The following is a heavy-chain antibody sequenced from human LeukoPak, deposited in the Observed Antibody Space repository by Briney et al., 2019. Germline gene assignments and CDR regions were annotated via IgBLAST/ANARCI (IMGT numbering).Heavy chain of an antibody. J-gene: IGHJ4*02. D-gene: IGHD3-10*01. Sequence: TGGSLRLSCAASGFTFSSHAMNWVRQAPGKGLEWVSAISGSGSTTYYADSVKGRFTISRDKSKNTLYLQMNSLRAEDTAIYYCAKGRHYYSSGSYLDSWGQGTLVTVSS. CDR1: GFTFSSHA. V-gene: IGHV3-23*01. CDR3: AKGRHYYSSGSYLDS. CDR2: ISGSGSTT.